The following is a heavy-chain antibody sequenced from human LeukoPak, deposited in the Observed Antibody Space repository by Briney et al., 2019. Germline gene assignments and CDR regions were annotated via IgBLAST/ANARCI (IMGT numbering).Heavy chain of an antibody. CDR2: ISGSGGST. J-gene: IGHJ4*02. D-gene: IGHD6-19*01. V-gene: IGHV3-23*01. Sequence: PGGSLRLSCAASGFTFSSYAMSWVRQAPGKGLEWVSTISGSGGSTYYADSVKGRFTISRDNSRNTLYMQMNSLRAEDTAVYYCAKEGVSGWALKNFDYWGQGTLVTVSS. CDR1: GFTFSSYA. CDR3: AKEGVSGWALKNFDY.